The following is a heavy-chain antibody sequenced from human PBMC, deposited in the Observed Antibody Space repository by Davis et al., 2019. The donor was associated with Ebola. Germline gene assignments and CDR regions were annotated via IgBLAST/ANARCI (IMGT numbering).Heavy chain of an antibody. CDR2: IYHSGST. CDR3: ARGGFLFDP. CDR1: GSSISSGGYS. D-gene: IGHD3-3*01. J-gene: IGHJ5*02. V-gene: IGHV4-30-2*01. Sequence: SETLSLTCAVSGSSISSGGYSWSWIRQPPGKGLEWIGYIYHSGSTYYNPSLKSRVTISVDRSKNQFSLKLSSVTAADTAVYYCARGGFLFDPWGQGTLVTVSS.